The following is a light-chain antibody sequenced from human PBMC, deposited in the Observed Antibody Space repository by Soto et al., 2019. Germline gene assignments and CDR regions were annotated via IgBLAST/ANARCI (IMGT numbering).Light chain of an antibody. CDR3: LQDYNYPWT. CDR1: QSISSY. Sequence: IQMTQSPSTLSASVGDRVTITCRASQSISSYLNWYQQKPGKAPKLLIYAASSLQSGVPSRFSGSGSGTDFTLTISSLQPEDFATYYCLQDYNYPWTFGQGTK. CDR2: AAS. J-gene: IGKJ1*01. V-gene: IGKV1-6*01.